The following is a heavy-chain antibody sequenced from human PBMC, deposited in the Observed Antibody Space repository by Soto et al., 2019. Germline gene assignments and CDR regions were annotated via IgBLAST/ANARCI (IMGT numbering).Heavy chain of an antibody. CDR2: INHSGST. J-gene: IGHJ6*02. CDR1: GGAFIGYY. V-gene: IGHV4-34*01. D-gene: IGHD4-17*01. CDR3: ARGRQVHYGDYVWKKSSRTYGMDV. Sequence: PSETLSLTCAVYGGAFIGYYCSFIRQPPFKWLEWIVEINHSGSTNYNPSLKSRVTISVDTSKNQFSLKLSSVTAADTAVYYCARGRQVHYGDYVWKKSSRTYGMDVWGQGTTVTVSS.